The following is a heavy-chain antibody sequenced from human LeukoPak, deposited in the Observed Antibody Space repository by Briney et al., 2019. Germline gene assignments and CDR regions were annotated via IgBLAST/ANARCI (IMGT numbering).Heavy chain of an antibody. CDR1: GGSISSGSYY. CDR3: ARGPLYTRDAFDI. D-gene: IGHD3-16*01. J-gene: IGHJ3*02. V-gene: IGHV4-61*02. CDR2: IYTSGST. Sequence: PSETLSLTCTVSGGSISSGSYYWSWIRQPAGKGLEWIGRIYTSGSTNYNPSLKSRVTISVDTSKNQFSLKLSSVTAADTAVYYCARGPLYTRDAFDIWGQGTMVTVPS.